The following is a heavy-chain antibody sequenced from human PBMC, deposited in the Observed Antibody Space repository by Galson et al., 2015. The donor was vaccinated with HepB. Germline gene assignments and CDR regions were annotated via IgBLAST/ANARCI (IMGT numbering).Heavy chain of an antibody. CDR2: INAGNGNT. J-gene: IGHJ4*02. Sequence: SVKVSCKASGYTFTSYAMHWVRQAPGQRLEWMGWINAGNGNTKYSQKFQGRVTITRDTSASTAYMELSSLRSEDTAVYYCARSWFRELLIDYWGQGTLVTVSS. CDR1: GYTFTSYA. V-gene: IGHV1-3*01. CDR3: ARSWFRELLIDY. D-gene: IGHD3-10*01.